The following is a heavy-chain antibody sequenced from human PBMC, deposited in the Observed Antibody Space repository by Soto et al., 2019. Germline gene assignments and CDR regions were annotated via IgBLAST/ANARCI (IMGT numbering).Heavy chain of an antibody. CDR2: IYRSGDT. J-gene: IGHJ4*02. CDR3: AGGVGYNYFEY. CDR1: GFTVSNNY. Sequence: GGSLRLSCAASGFTVSNNYMSWVRQAPGKGLEWVSVIYRSGDTYYADFVKGRFTISRDNSNNTLYLQMNSLRAEDTAVYYCAGGVGYNYFEYWGQGTLVTVSS. V-gene: IGHV3-66*01. D-gene: IGHD5-12*01.